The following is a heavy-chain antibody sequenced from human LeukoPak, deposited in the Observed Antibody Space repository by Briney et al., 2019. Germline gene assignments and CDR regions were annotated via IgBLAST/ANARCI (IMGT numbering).Heavy chain of an antibody. CDR1: GFTFSSYA. Sequence: GGSLRLSCAASGFTFSSYAMSWVRQAPGKGLEWVSAISSSGGSTYYADSVKGRFTISRDNSKNTLYLQMNSLRAEDTAVYYCAKIYGSGSYYKWDAFDIWGQGTMVTVSS. J-gene: IGHJ3*02. D-gene: IGHD3-10*01. CDR3: AKIYGSGSYYKWDAFDI. V-gene: IGHV3-23*01. CDR2: ISSSGGST.